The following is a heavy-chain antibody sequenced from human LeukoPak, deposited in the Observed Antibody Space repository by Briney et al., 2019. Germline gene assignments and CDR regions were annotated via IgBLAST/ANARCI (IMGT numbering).Heavy chain of an antibody. CDR2: IKHSGST. J-gene: IGHJ4*02. CDR1: GGFFSGYY. V-gene: IGHV4-34*01. Sequence: PSESLSLTCAVYGGFFSGYYWSWIRQPPGKGLEWIGEIKHSGSTNYNPSLKSRVTIAVATSKNQFSLKLSSVTAADTAVYYCARVGVTGTTLANFDYWGRGTLVTVSS. D-gene: IGHD1-7*01. CDR3: ARVGVTGTTLANFDY.